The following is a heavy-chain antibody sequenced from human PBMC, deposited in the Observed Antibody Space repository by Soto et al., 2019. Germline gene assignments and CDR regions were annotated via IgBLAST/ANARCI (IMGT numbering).Heavy chain of an antibody. CDR1: GYTFTSYA. D-gene: IGHD3-3*02. CDR2: ISAYNGNT. CDR3: ALITFGSPFDP. Sequence: ASVKVSCKASGYTFTSYAMHWVRQAPGQGLEWMGWISAYNGNTNYAQKLQGRVTMTTDTSTSTAYMELRSLRSDDTAVYYCALITFGSPFDPWGQGTLVTVSS. J-gene: IGHJ5*02. V-gene: IGHV1-18*01.